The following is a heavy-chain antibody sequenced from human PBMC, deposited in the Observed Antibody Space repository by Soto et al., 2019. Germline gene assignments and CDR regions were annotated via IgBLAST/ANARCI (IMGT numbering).Heavy chain of an antibody. CDR2: VNSYNGVT. V-gene: IGHV1-18*01. D-gene: IGHD4-17*01. CDR3: ARERHNYGSFDY. Sequence: QVQLVQSGAEVKKPGASVKVSCKASGYTFTSYGITWVRQAPGQGLEWMGWVNSYNGVTNNARRFQGRVTMTTDTSTSTVYRELWSLRSNDTAVYYCARERHNYGSFDYWGQGTLDTVSS. CDR1: GYTFTSYG. J-gene: IGHJ4*02.